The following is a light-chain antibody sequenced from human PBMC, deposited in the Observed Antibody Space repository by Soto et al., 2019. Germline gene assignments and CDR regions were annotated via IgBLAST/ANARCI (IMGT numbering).Light chain of an antibody. CDR1: QSVSSN. V-gene: IGKV3-15*01. CDR2: GAS. J-gene: IGKJ2*01. Sequence: EIVMTQSPATLSVSPGERATLSCRASQSVSSNLAWYQQKPGQAPRLLIYGASTRATGMPARFSGSGSGTAFTRTSSSLQSEDFAGYYCQQYNNWPPYTFGQGTKLEIK. CDR3: QQYNNWPPYT.